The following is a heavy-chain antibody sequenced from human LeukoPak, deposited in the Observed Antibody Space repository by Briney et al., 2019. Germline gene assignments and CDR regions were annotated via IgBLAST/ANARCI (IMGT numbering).Heavy chain of an antibody. V-gene: IGHV4-59*01. CDR2: IYYRGSS. CDR3: AREDDSSGYYFDY. J-gene: IGHJ4*02. CDR1: GGSISSYY. Sequence: PSETLSLTCPVSGGSISSYYWSWIRQPPGKGLEWTGYIYYRGSSNYNPSLTRRATISVDTSKNQFSLKLSAVTAADTAVYYCAREDDSSGYYFDYWGQGTLVTVSS. D-gene: IGHD3-22*01.